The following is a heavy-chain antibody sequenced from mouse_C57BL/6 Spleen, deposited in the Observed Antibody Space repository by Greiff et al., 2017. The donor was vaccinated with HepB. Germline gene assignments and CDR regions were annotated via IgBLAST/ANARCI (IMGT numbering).Heavy chain of an antibody. CDR2: IYPRDGST. CDR3: ERYDYWDFEG. D-gene: IGHD2-3*01. CDR1: GYTFTDHT. J-gene: IGHJ1*03. Sequence: VQLQQSDAELVKPGASVKISCKASGYTFTDHTIHWMKQRPEQGLEWIGKIYPRDGSTKYNEKFKGKATLTADKTSSTAYMQLNRLTSEDSAVYVCERYDYWDFEGRGTGTTVTVSS. V-gene: IGHV1-78*01.